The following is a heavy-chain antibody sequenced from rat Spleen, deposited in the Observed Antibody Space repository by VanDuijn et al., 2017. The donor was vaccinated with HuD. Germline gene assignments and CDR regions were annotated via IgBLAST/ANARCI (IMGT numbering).Heavy chain of an antibody. CDR1: GFSLTSNG. D-gene: IGHD1-4*01. J-gene: IGHJ3*01. CDR3: IRESLPGYNSHWFVY. Sequence: QVQLKESGPGLVQPSQTLSLTCTVSGFSLTSNGVSWVRQPPGKGLEWIAAISIGGGTYYNSALKSRLSISRDTSKSQVFLKMNRLQTEDTATYFCIRESLPGYNSHWFVYWGQGTLVTVSS. V-gene: IGHV2S12*01. CDR2: ISIGGGT.